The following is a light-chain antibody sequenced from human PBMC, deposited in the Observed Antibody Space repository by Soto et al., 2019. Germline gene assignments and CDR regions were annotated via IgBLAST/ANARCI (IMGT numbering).Light chain of an antibody. J-gene: IGKJ1*01. CDR2: GVS. CDR3: QQTYSTPWT. CDR1: QRISTL. Sequence: DVQMTQSPSSLSASVGDRVTITCRASQRISTLLSWYQQKPGKAPKLLMYGVSTLQSGVPPRFSGSGSGTDFTLTISSLQPEDSAIYFCQQTYSTPWTFGQGTKVEIK. V-gene: IGKV1-39*01.